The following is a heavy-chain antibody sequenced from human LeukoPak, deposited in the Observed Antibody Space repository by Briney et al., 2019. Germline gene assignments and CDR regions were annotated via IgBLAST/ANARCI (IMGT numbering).Heavy chain of an antibody. D-gene: IGHD4-11*01. CDR1: GGSVSGYY. J-gene: IGHJ6*02. Sequence: SETLSLTCTVSGGSVSGYYWTWIRQPPGKGLEWIGYIYYSGSTNYNPSLKSRVTISVDTSKNQFSLKLSSVTAADTAVYYCARDRMTTYYYYGMDVWGQGTTVTVSS. CDR3: ARDRMTTYYYYGMDV. V-gene: IGHV4-59*02. CDR2: IYYSGST.